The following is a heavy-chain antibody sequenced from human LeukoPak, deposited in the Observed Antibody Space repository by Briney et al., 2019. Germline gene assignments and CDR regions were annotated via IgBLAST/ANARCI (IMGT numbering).Heavy chain of an antibody. CDR3: ARASRRRYSSGWDYFDY. CDR1: GGSISTSNYY. J-gene: IGHJ4*02. V-gene: IGHV4-39*07. CDR2: IYHSGST. D-gene: IGHD6-19*01. Sequence: SETLSLTCTVSGGSISTSNYYWGWIRQPPGKGLEWIGSIYHSGSTYYNPSLKSRVTISVDTSKNQFSLKLSSVTAADTAVYYCARASRRRYSSGWDYFDYWGQGNLVTVSS.